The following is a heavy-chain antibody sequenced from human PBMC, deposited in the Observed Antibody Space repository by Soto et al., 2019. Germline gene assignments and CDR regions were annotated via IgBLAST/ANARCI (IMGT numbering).Heavy chain of an antibody. CDR3: ARDLIVTGTYFDY. CDR2: ISTYNGNT. Sequence: VQLVQSGAEVKKPGASVKVSCKASGYIFTSYGITWVRQAPGQGLEWMGWISTYNGNTNYAQKLQDRVTMTTDTSTITAYMELRSLRFDDTAVYYCARDLIVTGTYFDYWGQGTLVTVSS. D-gene: IGHD3-9*01. J-gene: IGHJ4*02. CDR1: GYIFTSYG. V-gene: IGHV1-18*04.